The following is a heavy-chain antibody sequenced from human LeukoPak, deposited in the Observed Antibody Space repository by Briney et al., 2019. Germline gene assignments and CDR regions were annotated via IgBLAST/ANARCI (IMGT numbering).Heavy chain of an antibody. CDR2: ISSSSSYI. CDR1: GFTFSSYS. J-gene: IGHJ4*02. CDR3: ARGAVVPYCSSTSCRAYYFDY. D-gene: IGHD2-2*01. Sequence: GGSLRLSCAASGFTFSSYSMNWVRQAPGKGLEWISSISSSSSYIYYADSVRGRFTISRDNAKNSLYLQMNSLRAEDTAVYYCARGAVVPYCSSTSCRAYYFDYWGQGTLATVSS. V-gene: IGHV3-21*01.